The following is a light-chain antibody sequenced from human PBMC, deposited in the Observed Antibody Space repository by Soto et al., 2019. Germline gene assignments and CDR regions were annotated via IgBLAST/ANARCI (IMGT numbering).Light chain of an antibody. Sequence: DVVMTQSPLSLPVTPGEPASISCRSSQSLLQSNGYKYLDWYLQKPGQSPQFLIYLGSNRASGVPDRFSGSGSDTDFTLKISRVEAEDVGVYYCMQAVQSPWTFGQGTKLEIK. J-gene: IGKJ1*01. V-gene: IGKV2-28*01. CDR1: QSLLQSNGYKY. CDR3: MQAVQSPWT. CDR2: LGS.